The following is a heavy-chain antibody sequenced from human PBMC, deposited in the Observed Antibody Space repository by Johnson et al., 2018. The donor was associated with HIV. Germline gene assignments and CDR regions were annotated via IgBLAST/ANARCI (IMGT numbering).Heavy chain of an antibody. D-gene: IGHD3-9*01. CDR1: GFTFSSYG. CDR3: ATRKDILTGYDAFDI. Sequence: QVQLVESGGGVVQPGGSLRLSCAASGFTFSSYGMHWVRQAPGKGLEWVAFIRYDGSNKYYADSVKGRLPISRDNSKNTLYLQMNSLRPEDTALYYCATRKDILTGYDAFDIWGQGTMVTVSS. CDR2: IRYDGSNK. J-gene: IGHJ3*02. V-gene: IGHV3-30*02.